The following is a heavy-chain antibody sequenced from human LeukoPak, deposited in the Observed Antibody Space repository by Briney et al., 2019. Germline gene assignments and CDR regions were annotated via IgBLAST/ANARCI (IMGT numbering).Heavy chain of an antibody. D-gene: IGHD2-15*01. CDR3: ARYCSGGSCSSTYYFDY. CDR2: ISGSSSTT. J-gene: IGHJ4*02. CDR1: GFTFSTYS. Sequence: ESGGSLRLSCAASGFTFSTYSMNWVRRAPGKGLEWVSYISGSSSTTYYADSVKGRFTISRDNSQNSLYLQMNSLRDEDTAVYYCARYCSGGSCSSTYYFDYWGQGTLVTVSS. V-gene: IGHV3-48*02.